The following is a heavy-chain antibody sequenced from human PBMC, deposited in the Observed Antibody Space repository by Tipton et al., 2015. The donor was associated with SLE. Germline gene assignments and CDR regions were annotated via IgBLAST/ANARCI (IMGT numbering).Heavy chain of an antibody. CDR2: LIPIFGTE. V-gene: IGHV1-69*15. D-gene: IGHD3-10*01. CDR3: ARDLYYSRLFDY. CDR1: GGTFSSYA. Sequence: SGAEVKKPGSSVKVSCKASGGTFSSYAISWVRQAPGQGLEWMGRLIPIFGTENYAQKFQGRVTITAVESTSTAYMELSSLRSEDTALYYCARDLYYSRLFDYWGQGTLVTVSS. J-gene: IGHJ4*02.